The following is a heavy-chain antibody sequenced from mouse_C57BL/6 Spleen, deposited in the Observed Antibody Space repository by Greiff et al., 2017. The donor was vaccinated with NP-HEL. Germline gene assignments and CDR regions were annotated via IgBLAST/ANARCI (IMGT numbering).Heavy chain of an antibody. J-gene: IGHJ2*01. CDR2: IYPGDGDT. V-gene: IGHV1-82*01. CDR1: GYAFSSSW. CDR3: AREVLR. D-gene: IGHD1-1*01. Sequence: LQESGPELVKPGASVKISCKASGYAFSSSWMNWVKQRPGKGLEWIGRIYPGDGDTNYNGKFKGKATLTADKSSSTAYMQLSSLTSEDSAVYFCAREVLRWGQGTTLTVSS.